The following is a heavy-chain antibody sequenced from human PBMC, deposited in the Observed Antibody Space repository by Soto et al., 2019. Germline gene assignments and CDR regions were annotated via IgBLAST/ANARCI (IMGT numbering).Heavy chain of an antibody. CDR1: GFTFSSYA. Sequence: HPGGSLRLSCVASGFTFSSYAMSWVRQAPGKGLEWVSGISGSGGGTYYADSVKGRFTISRDNSKNTLYLQMNSLRAEDTAVYFCAKDACGADCFSCFHYWGQGSLVTVSS. D-gene: IGHD2-21*02. V-gene: IGHV3-23*01. J-gene: IGHJ4*02. CDR3: AKDACGADCFSCFHY. CDR2: ISGSGGGT.